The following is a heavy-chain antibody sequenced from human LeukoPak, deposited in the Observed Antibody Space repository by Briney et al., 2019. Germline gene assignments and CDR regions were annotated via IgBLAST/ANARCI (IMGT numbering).Heavy chain of an antibody. J-gene: IGHJ4*02. Sequence: NPSETLSLTCAVYGGSFSGYYWSWIRQPPGKGLEWIGEINHSGSTNYNPSLKSRVTISVDTSKNQFSLKLSSVTAADTAVYYCARHEGARYDSGHFDYWGQGTLVTVSP. CDR1: GGSFSGYY. V-gene: IGHV4-34*01. CDR2: INHSGST. D-gene: IGHD3-22*01. CDR3: ARHEGARYDSGHFDY.